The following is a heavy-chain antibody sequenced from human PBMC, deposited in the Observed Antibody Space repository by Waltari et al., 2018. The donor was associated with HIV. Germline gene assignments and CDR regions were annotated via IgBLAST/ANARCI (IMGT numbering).Heavy chain of an antibody. J-gene: IGHJ5*02. V-gene: IGHV4-34*01. D-gene: IGHD5-18*01. CDR1: GGSFSGYY. Sequence: QVQLQQWGAGLLKPSETLSLTCAVYGGSFSGYYWSWIRQPPGKGLEVIGEINHSGSTNYNPSLKSRGTISVDTAKNQFSLKLSFVTAADTAVYYCARAPRGYSYGSKYNWFDPWGQGTLVTVSS. CDR3: ARAPRGYSYGSKYNWFDP. CDR2: INHSGST.